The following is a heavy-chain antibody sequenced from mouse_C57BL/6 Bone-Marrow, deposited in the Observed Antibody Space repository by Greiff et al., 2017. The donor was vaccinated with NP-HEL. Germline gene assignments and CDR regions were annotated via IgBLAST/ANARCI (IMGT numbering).Heavy chain of an antibody. V-gene: IGHV14-2*01. D-gene: IGHD3-2*02. CDR3: ARAAQATDMDY. CDR1: GFNIKDYY. Sequence: EVQLQQSGAELVKPGASVKLSCTASGFNIKDYYMHWVKQRTEQGLEWIGRIDPEDGETKCAPKFQGKATITADTSSNTAYLQLSSLTSEDTAVYYCARAAQATDMDYWGQGTSVTVSS. CDR2: IDPEDGET. J-gene: IGHJ4*01.